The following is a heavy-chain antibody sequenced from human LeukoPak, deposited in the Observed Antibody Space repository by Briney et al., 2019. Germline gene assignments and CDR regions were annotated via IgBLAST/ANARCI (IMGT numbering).Heavy chain of an antibody. CDR2: ISSSSSYI. CDR3: AREGLAVAFDY. J-gene: IGHJ4*02. CDR1: GFTFSSYW. V-gene: IGHV3-21*01. D-gene: IGHD6-19*01. Sequence: RTGGSLRLSCAASGFTFSSYWMHWVRQAPGKGLEWVSSISSSSSYIYYADSVKGRFTISRDNAKNSLYLQMNSLRAEDTAVYYCAREGLAVAFDYWGQGTLVTVSS.